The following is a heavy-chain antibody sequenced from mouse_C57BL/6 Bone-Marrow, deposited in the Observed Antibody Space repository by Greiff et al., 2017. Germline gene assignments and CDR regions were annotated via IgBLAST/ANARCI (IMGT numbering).Heavy chain of an antibody. J-gene: IGHJ3*01. Sequence: EVQLQESGAELVRPGASVKLSCTASGFNIKDDYMHWVKQRPEQGLEWIGWIDPENGDTEYASKFQGKATITADTSSNTAYLHLSSLTSEDTAVYYCTIYDGYSWFAYWGQGTLVTVSA. CDR2: IDPENGDT. D-gene: IGHD2-3*01. CDR1: GFNIKDDY. V-gene: IGHV14-4*01. CDR3: TIYDGYSWFAY.